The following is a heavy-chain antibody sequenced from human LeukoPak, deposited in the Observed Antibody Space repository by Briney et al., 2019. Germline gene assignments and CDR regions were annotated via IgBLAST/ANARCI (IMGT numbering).Heavy chain of an antibody. V-gene: IGHV3-23*01. CDR3: AKDLGYCSSTSCHYDY. D-gene: IGHD2-2*01. Sequence: PGGSLRLSCAASGFTFSSYAMSWVRQAPGKGLEWVSAISGSGGSTYYADSVKGRFTISRDNSKNTLYLQVNSLRAEDTAVYYCAKDLGYCSSTSCHYDYWGQGTLVTVSS. CDR2: ISGSGGST. CDR1: GFTFSSYA. J-gene: IGHJ4*02.